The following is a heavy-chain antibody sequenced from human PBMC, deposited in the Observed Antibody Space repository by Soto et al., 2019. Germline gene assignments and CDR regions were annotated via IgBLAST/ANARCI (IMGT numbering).Heavy chain of an antibody. CDR3: ARGSSSWYSFDAFDI. J-gene: IGHJ3*02. Sequence: QVQLVESGGGVVQPGRSLRLSCAASGFTFSSYAMHWVRQAPGKGLEWVAVISYDGSNKYYADSVKGRFTISRDNSKNTLYLQMNSLRAEDTAVYYCARGSSSWYSFDAFDIWGQGTMVTVSS. CDR2: ISYDGSNK. CDR1: GFTFSSYA. D-gene: IGHD6-13*01. V-gene: IGHV3-30-3*01.